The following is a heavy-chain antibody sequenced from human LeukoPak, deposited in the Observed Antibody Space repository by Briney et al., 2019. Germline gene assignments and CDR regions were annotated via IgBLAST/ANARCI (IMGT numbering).Heavy chain of an antibody. J-gene: IGHJ3*02. Sequence: PGGSLRLSCAASGFTFSSYAMSWVRQAPGKGLEWVSVISLRGGSTAYSDSVKGRFTISRDNSENTLYLQMNSLRAGDAALYYCATLGGLVGASPSAAFDIWGQGTMVTVSS. CDR2: ISLRGGST. CDR1: GFTFSSYA. V-gene: IGHV3-23*01. D-gene: IGHD1-26*01. CDR3: ATLGGLVGASPSAAFDI.